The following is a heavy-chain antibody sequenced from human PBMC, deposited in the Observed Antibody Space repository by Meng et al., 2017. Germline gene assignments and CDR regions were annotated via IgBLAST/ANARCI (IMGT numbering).Heavy chain of an antibody. D-gene: IGHD3-10*01. J-gene: IGHJ4*02. V-gene: IGHV3-33*01. CDR1: GFTFSSYG. CDR2: IWYDGSNK. CDR3: ARGPKAYYYGSGSLKPRYYFDY. Sequence: GESLKISCAASGFTFSSYGMHWVRQAPGKGLEWVAVIWYDGSNKYYADSVKGRFTISRDNSKNTLYLQMNSLRAEDTAVYYCARGPKAYYYGSGSLKPRYYFDYWGQGTLVTVSS.